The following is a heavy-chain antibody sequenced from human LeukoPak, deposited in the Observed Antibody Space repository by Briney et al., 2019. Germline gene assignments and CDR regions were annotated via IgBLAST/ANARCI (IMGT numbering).Heavy chain of an antibody. D-gene: IGHD3-16*01. J-gene: IGHJ5*02. CDR3: ARDGGGWFDP. CDR1: AESFSDYY. CDR2: INHSGST. V-gene: IGHV4-34*01. Sequence: SETLSLTCAVYAESFSDYYWSWIRQPPGKGLEWIGEINHSGSTNYNPSLKTRVTISVDTSKNQFSLKLSSVTAADTAVYYCARDGGGWFDPWGQGTLVTVSS.